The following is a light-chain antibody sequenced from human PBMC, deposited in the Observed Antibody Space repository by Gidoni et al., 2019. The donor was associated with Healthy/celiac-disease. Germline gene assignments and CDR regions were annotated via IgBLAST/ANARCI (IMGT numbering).Light chain of an antibody. Sequence: DIVMIQSPLSLPATPGEPASISCRASQGLLHCNGYNYLDLYLHEPWQSPQLLIYLGPNRVSGVPDRCSGSGSGTEFTLKISRVEAEGVGVYYCMQALQTPTFGGGTRVEIK. V-gene: IGKV2-28*01. CDR1: QGLLHCNGYNY. J-gene: IGKJ4*01. CDR2: LGP. CDR3: MQALQTPT.